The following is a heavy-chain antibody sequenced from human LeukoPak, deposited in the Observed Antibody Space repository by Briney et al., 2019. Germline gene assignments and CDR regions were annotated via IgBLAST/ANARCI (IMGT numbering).Heavy chain of an antibody. J-gene: IGHJ4*02. CDR2: INPGGGST. V-gene: IGHV1-46*01. D-gene: IGHD5-12*01. CDR3: ARMLNGAYDV. CDR1: GYTFTTYY. Sequence: ASVKVSCKASGYTFTTYYMYWVRQAPGQGLEWMGIINPGGGSTAYAQKFQGRVTVTTDTSTSTVYMEVSRLRSDDTAVYYCARMLNGAYDVWGQGTLVTVSS.